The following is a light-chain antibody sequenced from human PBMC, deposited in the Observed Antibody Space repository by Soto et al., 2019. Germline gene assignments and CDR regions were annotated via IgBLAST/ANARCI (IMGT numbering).Light chain of an antibody. CDR1: SSDIGGYNY. CDR3: ASYAGNKVV. J-gene: IGLJ2*01. Sequence: QSVLTQPPSASGSPGQSVAISCTGTSSDIGGYNYVSWYQQHSGKAPKLIIYDVTGRPSGVPDRFSGSKSGSTASLTVSGLQAEDDADYYCASYAGNKVVFGGGTKLTVL. CDR2: DVT. V-gene: IGLV2-8*01.